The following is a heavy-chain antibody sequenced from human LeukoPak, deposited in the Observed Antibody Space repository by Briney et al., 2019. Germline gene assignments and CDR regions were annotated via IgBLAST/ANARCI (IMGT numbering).Heavy chain of an antibody. D-gene: IGHD2-2*01. J-gene: IGHJ4*02. V-gene: IGHV3-11*06. CDR2: IGPSGNDI. CDR1: GFTFSDYY. CDR3: AREYCSSTSCYAGFDY. Sequence: PGGSLRLSCAASGFTFSDYYMNWIRQAPGKGLEWLSYIGPSGNDINYADPVKGRFTISRDNAKNSLYLQMNSLRAEDTAVYYCAREYCSSTSCYAGFDYWGQGTLVTVSS.